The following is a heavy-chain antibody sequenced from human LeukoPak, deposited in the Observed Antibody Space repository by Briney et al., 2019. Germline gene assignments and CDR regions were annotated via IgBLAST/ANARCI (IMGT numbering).Heavy chain of an antibody. CDR2: INPSGGST. J-gene: IGHJ6*02. CDR3: ARGAGAYSSSPRRYYYGMDV. D-gene: IGHD6-6*01. V-gene: IGHV1-46*01. Sequence: ASVKVSCTASGYTFTSYYMHWVRQAPGQGLEWMGIINPSGGSTSYAQKFQGRVTMTRDTSTSTVYMELSSLRSEDTAVYYCARGAGAYSSSPRRYYYGMDVWGQGTTVTVSS. CDR1: GYTFTSYY.